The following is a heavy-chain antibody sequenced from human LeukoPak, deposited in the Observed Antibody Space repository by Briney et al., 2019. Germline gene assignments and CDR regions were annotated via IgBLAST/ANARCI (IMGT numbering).Heavy chain of an antibody. J-gene: IGHJ5*02. CDR2: IDPSDSYT. CDR1: GYSFTSYW. D-gene: IGHD2-2*01. V-gene: IGHV5-10-1*01. Sequence: GESLRISCKGSGYSFTSYWISWVRQMPGKGLEWMGRIDPSDSYTNYSPSFQGHVTISADKSISTAYLQWSILKASDTAMYYCARGCSSTSCWFDPWGQGTLVTVSS. CDR3: ARGCSSTSCWFDP.